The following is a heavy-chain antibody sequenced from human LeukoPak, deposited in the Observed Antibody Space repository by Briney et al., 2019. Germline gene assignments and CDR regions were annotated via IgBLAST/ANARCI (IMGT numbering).Heavy chain of an antibody. CDR3: ARLQTVWGFDYYYGMDV. D-gene: IGHD7-27*01. V-gene: IGHV4-59*08. CDR1: GGSISSYC. CDR2: IYYSGST. J-gene: IGHJ6*02. Sequence: SETLSLTCTVSGGSISSYCWSWIRQPPGKGLEWIGYIYYSGSTNYNPSLKSRVTISVDTSKNQFSLKLSSVTAADTAVYYCARLQTVWGFDYYYGMDVWGQGTTVTVSS.